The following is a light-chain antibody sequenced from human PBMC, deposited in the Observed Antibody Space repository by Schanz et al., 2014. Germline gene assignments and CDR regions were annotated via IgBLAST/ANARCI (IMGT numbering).Light chain of an antibody. CDR3: SSYATTNTLV. CDR2: DVS. J-gene: IGLJ2*01. Sequence: QSVLTQPPSASGSPGQSVTISCTGTSNDVGRYDYVSWYQQHPGKAPKLMIYDVSKRPSGVPDRFSGSRSGSTASLTVSGLQADDEADYYCSSYATTNTLVFGGGTKLTVL. CDR1: SNDVGRYDY. V-gene: IGLV2-8*01.